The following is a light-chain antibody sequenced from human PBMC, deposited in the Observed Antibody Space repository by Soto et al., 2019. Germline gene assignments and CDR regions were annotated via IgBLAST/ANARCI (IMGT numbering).Light chain of an antibody. CDR2: GAS. CDR3: QQYGSSPPT. Sequence: EIVMTQSPATLSVSPGERATLSCRASQSVSSNLAWYQQKPGQAPRLLIYGASTRATGIPARFSGSGSGTEFTLTISSLQSEDFAVYYCQQYGSSPPTFGPGTRVEIK. CDR1: QSVSSN. V-gene: IGKV3-15*01. J-gene: IGKJ1*01.